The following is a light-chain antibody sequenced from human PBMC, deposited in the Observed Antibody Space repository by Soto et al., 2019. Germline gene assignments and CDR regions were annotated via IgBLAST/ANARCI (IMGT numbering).Light chain of an antibody. CDR1: QSVNSK. V-gene: IGKV3-15*01. J-gene: IGKJ5*01. CDR2: GAS. CDR3: QEYNSWPPST. Sequence: VSMQSAPTLAVAPGRIISISCRVSQSVNSKLAWYQQKPGQAPRLRIYGASTRATGIPARFSGSVSGTEFTLTSISLQSDDFAVFFCQEYNSWPPSTVGQGTRLEIK.